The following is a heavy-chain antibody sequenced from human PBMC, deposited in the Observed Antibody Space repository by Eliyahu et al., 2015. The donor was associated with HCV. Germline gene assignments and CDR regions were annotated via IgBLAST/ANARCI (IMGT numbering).Heavy chain of an antibody. CDR1: GFTVSSYH. V-gene: IGHV3-53*02. Sequence: EVQLVETGGDLIQXGGSXXXXXAASGFTVSSYHMSWVRQAPGKGLEWVSFINSAGSTYYADSVKGRFTISRDNSKNTLYLQMNSLRAEDTAMYYCARGKNVWGKGTTVTVSS. CDR3: ARGKNV. CDR2: INSAGST. J-gene: IGHJ6*04.